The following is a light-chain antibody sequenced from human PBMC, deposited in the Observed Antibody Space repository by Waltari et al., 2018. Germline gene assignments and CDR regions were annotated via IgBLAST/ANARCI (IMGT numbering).Light chain of an antibody. CDR2: DVT. CDR1: SSDVGGYDS. V-gene: IGLV2-11*01. CDR3: CSYAGSYTWV. Sequence: QSALTQPRSVSGSPGQSVAVSCTGTSSDVGGYDSVSWYQQHPGKAPKLMIYDVTKRPSGVPDRFSGSKSGNTASLTISGLQAEDEADYSCCSYAGSYTWVFGGGTKLTVL. J-gene: IGLJ3*02.